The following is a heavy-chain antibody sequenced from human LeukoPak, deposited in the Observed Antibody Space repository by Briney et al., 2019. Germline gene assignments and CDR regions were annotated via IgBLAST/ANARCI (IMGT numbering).Heavy chain of an antibody. D-gene: IGHD6-25*01. CDR2: ISSSYSSI. V-gene: IGHV3-11*04. J-gene: IGHJ4*02. Sequence: GGSLRLSCAASGFSFSDYYMSWIRQAPGKGLEWVSYISSSYSSIYYADSVKGRFTISRDNAKNSMYLQMNSLRAEDTAVYYCARRGYSSGWNRFDYWGQGTLVTVSS. CDR3: ARRGYSSGWNRFDY. CDR1: GFSFSDYY.